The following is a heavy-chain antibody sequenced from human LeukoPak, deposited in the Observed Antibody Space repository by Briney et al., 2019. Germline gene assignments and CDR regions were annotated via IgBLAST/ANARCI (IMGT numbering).Heavy chain of an antibody. CDR3: AKDLGYSSSYNITLLDY. Sequence: GGSLRLSCAASGFTFSSYGMHWVRQAPGKGLEWVAFIRYDGSNKYYADSVKGRFTISRDNSKSTLCLQMNSLRAEDTAVYYCAKDLGYSSSYNITLLDYWGQGTLVTVSS. CDR2: IRYDGSNK. CDR1: GFTFSSYG. D-gene: IGHD6-6*01. J-gene: IGHJ4*02. V-gene: IGHV3-30*02.